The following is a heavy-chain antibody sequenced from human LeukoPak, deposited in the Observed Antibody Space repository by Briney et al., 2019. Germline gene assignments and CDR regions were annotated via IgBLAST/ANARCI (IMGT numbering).Heavy chain of an antibody. Sequence: SETLSLTCTVSGVSISSSNSYWGWIRQPPGKGLEWIGSIYYSGNTYYNASLKSQVSISIDTSKNQFSLRLTSVTAADTAVYYCAKFSSSGWSRSTNKWGQGTLSPSPQ. CDR3: AKFSSSGWSRSTNK. D-gene: IGHD6-19*01. J-gene: IGHJ4*02. CDR1: GVSISSSNSY. CDR2: IYYSGNT. V-gene: IGHV4-39*01.